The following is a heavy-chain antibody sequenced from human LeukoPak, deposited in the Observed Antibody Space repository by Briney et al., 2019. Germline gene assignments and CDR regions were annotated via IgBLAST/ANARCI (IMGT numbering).Heavy chain of an antibody. CDR2: ISGDGGST. CDR3: AKDKVLRYFDWSAFDY. CDR1: GFTFDDYA. J-gene: IGHJ4*02. D-gene: IGHD3-9*01. Sequence: GGSLRLSCEASGFTFDDYAMHWVRQAPGKGLEWVSPISGDGGSTYYADSVKGRFTISRDNSKNSLYLQMNSLRTEDTALYYCAKDKVLRYFDWSAFDYWGQGTLVTVSS. V-gene: IGHV3-43*02.